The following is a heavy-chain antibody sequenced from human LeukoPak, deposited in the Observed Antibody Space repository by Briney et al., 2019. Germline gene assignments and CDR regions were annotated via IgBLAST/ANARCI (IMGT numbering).Heavy chain of an antibody. CDR2: IYPGDSDT. V-gene: IGHV5-51*01. CDR1: GYSFTSYW. CDR3: ARFSTSGANDY. Sequence: GESLKISCKSSGYSFTSYWIGWVRQMPGKGLEWMGIIYPGDSDTRYSPSFQSQVTISADKCISTAYLQWISLKASDTAMYYCARFSTSGANDYWGQGTLVTVAS. J-gene: IGHJ4*02. D-gene: IGHD1-26*01.